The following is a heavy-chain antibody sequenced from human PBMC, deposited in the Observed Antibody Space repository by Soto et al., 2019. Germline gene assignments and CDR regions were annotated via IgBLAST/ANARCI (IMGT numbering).Heavy chain of an antibody. CDR3: ARDGQDSSSIPFDY. CDR2: INPSGGST. Sequence: QVQVVQSGAEVKKPGASVKVSCKASGYTFTRYYIHWVRQAPGQGLEWMGIINPSGGSTTYAQTFKGRVTMTRDTSTSTVYMELSSLRSEDTAMYYCARDGQDSSSIPFDYWGQGTLVTVSS. V-gene: IGHV1-46*03. D-gene: IGHD6-6*01. J-gene: IGHJ4*02. CDR1: GYTFTRYY.